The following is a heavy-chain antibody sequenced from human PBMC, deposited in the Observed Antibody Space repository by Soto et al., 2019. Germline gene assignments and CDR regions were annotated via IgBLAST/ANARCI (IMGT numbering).Heavy chain of an antibody. J-gene: IGHJ4*02. V-gene: IGHV1-8*01. D-gene: IGHD2-15*01. CDR2: MNPNSGNT. Sequence: ASVKVSCKASGYTFTSYDINWVRQATGQGLEWMGWMNPNSGNTGYAQKFQGRVTMTRNTSISTAYMELSSLRSEDTAVYYCAIVSGYCSGGSFYCCWGQGTLVPVSS. CDR3: AIVSGYCSGGSFYCC. CDR1: GYTFTSYD.